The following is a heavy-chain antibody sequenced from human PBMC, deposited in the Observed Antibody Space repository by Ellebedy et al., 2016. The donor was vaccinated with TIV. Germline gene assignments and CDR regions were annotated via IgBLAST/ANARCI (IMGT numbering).Heavy chain of an antibody. D-gene: IGHD3-10*01. V-gene: IGHV3-23*01. J-gene: IGHJ5*02. CDR3: ASAAWGSGGHWFDP. CDR1: GFTFSSYA. Sequence: GESLKISCAASGFTFSSYAMSWVRQAPGKGLEWVSAISGSGGSTYYADSVKGRFTISRDNAQNTLYLQMNSLRADDTAVYYCASAAWGSGGHWFDPWGQGTLVTVSS. CDR2: ISGSGGST.